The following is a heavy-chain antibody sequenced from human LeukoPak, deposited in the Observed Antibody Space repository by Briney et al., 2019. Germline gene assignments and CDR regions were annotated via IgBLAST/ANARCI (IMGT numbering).Heavy chain of an antibody. Sequence: SVKVSCKASGFTFTSSAMQWVRQAPGQGLEWIGWIVVGSGNTNYAQKFQERVTITRDMSTSTAYMELSSLRSEDTAVYYCAADLNGVDTAMVHYYYYGMDVWGQGTTVTVSS. CDR2: IVVGSGNT. V-gene: IGHV1-58*02. D-gene: IGHD5-18*01. CDR1: GFTFTSSA. J-gene: IGHJ6*02. CDR3: AADLNGVDTAMVHYYYYGMDV.